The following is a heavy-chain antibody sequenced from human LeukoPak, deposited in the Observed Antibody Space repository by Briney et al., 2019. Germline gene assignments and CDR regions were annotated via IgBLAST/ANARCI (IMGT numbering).Heavy chain of an antibody. J-gene: IGHJ4*02. D-gene: IGHD2-8*01. CDR3: ANGATSYSTCPLHIGDY. Sequence: GGSLRLSCAASGFTFSSYWMHWVRQAPGKGLVWVSRINTDGSSTSYADSVKGRFTISRDNAKNTLYLQMNSPRAEDTAVYYCANGATSYSTCPLHIGDYWGRGTLVTVSS. CDR2: INTDGSST. CDR1: GFTFSSYW. V-gene: IGHV3-74*01.